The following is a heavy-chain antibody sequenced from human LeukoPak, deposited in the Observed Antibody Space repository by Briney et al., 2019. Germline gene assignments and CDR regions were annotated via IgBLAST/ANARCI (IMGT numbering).Heavy chain of an antibody. Sequence: PGGSLRLSCAASGFTFSSYGMHWVRQAPGKGLEWVSGISWNSGSIGYADSVKGRFTISRDNAKNSLYLQMNSLRAEDTAVYYCAREGSSSPKCDYWGQGTLVTVSS. J-gene: IGHJ4*02. CDR3: AREGSSSPKCDY. D-gene: IGHD6-13*01. CDR2: ISWNSGSI. CDR1: GFTFSSYG. V-gene: IGHV3-9*01.